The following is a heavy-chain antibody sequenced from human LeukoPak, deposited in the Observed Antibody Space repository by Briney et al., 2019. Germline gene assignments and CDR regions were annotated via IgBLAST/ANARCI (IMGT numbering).Heavy chain of an antibody. CDR3: AKDTTICASPHGFDI. CDR1: GFTLSSYV. V-gene: IGHV3-23*01. CDR2: ISVFGDRA. D-gene: IGHD3-3*01. J-gene: IGHJ3*02. Sequence: PGGSLRLSRAPSGFTLSSYVMSWVGQPPPRGVAWVSAISVFGDRAYYAHSLKGRFTISIDNSKNTLHLQMNSLRAEDTAIYYCAKDTTICASPHGFDIWGQGTVVTVSS.